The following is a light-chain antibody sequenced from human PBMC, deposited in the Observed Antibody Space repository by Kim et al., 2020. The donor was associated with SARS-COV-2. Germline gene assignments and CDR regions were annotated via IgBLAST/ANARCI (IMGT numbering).Light chain of an antibody. CDR3: SSYTSSNTLYV. Sequence: QSITISCTGANSDVGSYNYVSWYQQHPGKAPKLMIYDVTDRPSGVSDRFSGSKSGNTASLTISGLQAEDEADYYCSSYTSSNTLYVFGTGTKVTVL. J-gene: IGLJ1*01. V-gene: IGLV2-14*04. CDR2: DVT. CDR1: NSDVGSYNY.